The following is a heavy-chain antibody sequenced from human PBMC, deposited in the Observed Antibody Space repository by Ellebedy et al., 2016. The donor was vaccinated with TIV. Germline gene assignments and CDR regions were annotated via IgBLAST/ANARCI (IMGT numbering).Heavy chain of an antibody. D-gene: IGHD3-10*01. CDR3: ARDGVKEYFDY. CDR1: GFSISDYY. Sequence: MPSETLSLTCSVSGFSISDYYWSWIRQPPGQGLEWIGYVYHTGSTNYNPSLRSRVTLAVDTPKNEFSLKLSSVTTSDTAIDYCARDGVKEYFDYWGQGLLVTVSS. J-gene: IGHJ4*02. CDR2: VYHTGST. V-gene: IGHV4-59*01.